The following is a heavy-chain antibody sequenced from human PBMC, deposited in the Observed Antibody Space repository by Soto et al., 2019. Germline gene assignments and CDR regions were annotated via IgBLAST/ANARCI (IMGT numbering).Heavy chain of an antibody. CDR2: ISGSGGST. J-gene: IGHJ4*02. Sequence: GGSLRLSCAASGFTFSSYAMSWVRQAPGKGLEWVSAISGSGGSTYSADSVKGRFTISRDNSKNTLYLQMNSLRAEDTAVYYCAKDRLEYCTNGVCRYFDYWGQGTLVTVSS. D-gene: IGHD2-8*01. CDR1: GFTFSSYA. V-gene: IGHV3-23*01. CDR3: AKDRLEYCTNGVCRYFDY.